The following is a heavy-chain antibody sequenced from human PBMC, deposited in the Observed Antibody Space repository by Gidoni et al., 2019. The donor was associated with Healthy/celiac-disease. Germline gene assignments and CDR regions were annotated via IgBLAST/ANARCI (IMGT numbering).Heavy chain of an antibody. V-gene: IGHV4-34*01. Sequence: DGLEWIGEINHSGSTNYNPSLKSRVTISVDTSKNQFSLKLSSVTAADTAVYYCRRYVYRWDEDYWGQGTLVTVSS. CDR3: RRYVYRWDEDY. D-gene: IGHD6-19*01. CDR2: INHSGST. J-gene: IGHJ4*02.